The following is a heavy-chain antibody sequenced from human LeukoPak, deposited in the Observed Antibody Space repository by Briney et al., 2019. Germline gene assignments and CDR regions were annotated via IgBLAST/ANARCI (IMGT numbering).Heavy chain of an antibody. CDR3: ARLVYSGSYYVDY. CDR2: IYYSGST. CDR1: GGSISSSSYY. D-gene: IGHD1-26*01. J-gene: IGHJ4*02. V-gene: IGHV4-39*01. Sequence: SETLSLTCTVSGGSISSSSYYWGWIRQPPGKGLEWIGSIYYSGSTYYSPSLKSRVTISVDTSKNQFSLKLSSVTAADTAVYCCARLVYSGSYYVDYWGQGTLVTVSS.